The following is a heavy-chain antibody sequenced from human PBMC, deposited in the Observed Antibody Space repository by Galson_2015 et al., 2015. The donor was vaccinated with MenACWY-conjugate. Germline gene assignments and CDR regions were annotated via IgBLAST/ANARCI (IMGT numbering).Heavy chain of an antibody. CDR2: IIPSSGST. V-gene: IGHV1-46*03. CDR1: GYTFTSYY. CDR3: ARVYGSGRFNAFDV. D-gene: IGHD3-10*01. Sequence: SVKVSCKASGYTFTSYYLHWVRQAPGQGLEWMAMIIPSSGSTNYAQKFQARVTMTRDTSTSTVYMELSSLRSEDTAVYYCARVYGSGRFNAFDVWGQGTMVTVSS. J-gene: IGHJ3*01.